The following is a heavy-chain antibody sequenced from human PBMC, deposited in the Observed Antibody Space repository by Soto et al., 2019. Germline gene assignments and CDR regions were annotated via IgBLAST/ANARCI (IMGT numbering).Heavy chain of an antibody. CDR1: GGSISSHY. Sequence: SETLSLTCTVSGGSISSHYWSWIRQPPGKGLEWIGSIFYSGSTYYNPSLKSRVTISVDTSKNQFSLKLSSVTAADTAVYYCARHTPAISISDHWGQGTLVTVSS. J-gene: IGHJ4*02. D-gene: IGHD2-15*01. V-gene: IGHV4-59*05. CDR2: IFYSGST. CDR3: ARHTPAISISDH.